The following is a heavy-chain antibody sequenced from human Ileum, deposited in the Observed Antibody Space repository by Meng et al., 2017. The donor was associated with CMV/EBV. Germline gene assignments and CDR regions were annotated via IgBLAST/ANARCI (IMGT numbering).Heavy chain of an antibody. D-gene: IGHD2-15*01. J-gene: IGHJ2*01. Sequence: QLPVPEVGPVRVKPSETLSLPCTVSGGSISSYAWSWIRQPAGKGLEWIGRIYSSVGANYSPSLKSRATMSVDMSKNEVSLKLSSVTAADTAVYYCARGDPDGYCAGGSCYRYWYFDVWGRGTLVTVSS. CDR2: IYSSVGA. CDR3: ARGDPDGYCAGGSCYRYWYFDV. CDR1: GGSISSYA. V-gene: IGHV4-4*07.